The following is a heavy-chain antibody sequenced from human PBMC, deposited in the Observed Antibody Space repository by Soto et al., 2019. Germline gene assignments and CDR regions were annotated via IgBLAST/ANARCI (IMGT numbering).Heavy chain of an antibody. CDR3: TTEGSWELSFAFFDY. D-gene: IGHD1-26*01. V-gene: IGHV3-15*01. J-gene: IGHJ4*02. Sequence: GGSLRLSCAASGFTFSNAWMSWVRQAPGKGLEWVGRIKSKTDGGTTDYAAPVKGRFTISRDDSKNTLYLQMNSLKTEDTAVYYCTTEGSWELSFAFFDYWGQGTLVTVSS. CDR2: IKSKTDGGTT. CDR1: GFTFSNAW.